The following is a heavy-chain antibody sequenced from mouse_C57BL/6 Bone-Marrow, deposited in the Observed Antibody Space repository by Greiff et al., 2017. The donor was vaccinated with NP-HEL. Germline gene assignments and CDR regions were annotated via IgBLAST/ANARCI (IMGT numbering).Heavy chain of an antibody. V-gene: IGHV1-42*01. D-gene: IGHD1-1*01. Sequence: VQLQQSGPELVKPGASVKISCKASGYSFTGYYMNWVKQSPEKSLEWIGEINPSTGGTTYNQKFKAKATLTVDKSSSTAYMQLKSLTSEDSAVYYCARRYYGFDYWGQGTTLTVSS. J-gene: IGHJ2*01. CDR1: GYSFTGYY. CDR2: INPSTGGT. CDR3: ARRYYGFDY.